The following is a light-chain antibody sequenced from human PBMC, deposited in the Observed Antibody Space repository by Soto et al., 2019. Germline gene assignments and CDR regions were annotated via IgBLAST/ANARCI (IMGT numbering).Light chain of an antibody. CDR2: GAS. V-gene: IGKV3-15*01. Sequence: EIVMTQSPATLSVSPGERATLSCRASQSVSSNLAWYQQKPCQAPRLLIYGASTRATGIPARFSGSGSGTEFTLTISSLQSEDFAVYYCQHYNNCPRTFGQGTKVEIK. CDR3: QHYNNCPRT. CDR1: QSVSSN. J-gene: IGKJ1*01.